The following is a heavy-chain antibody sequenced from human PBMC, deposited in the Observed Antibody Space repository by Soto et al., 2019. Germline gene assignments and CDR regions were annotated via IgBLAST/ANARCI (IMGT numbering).Heavy chain of an antibody. Sequence: EVQLVESGGGLVKPGGSLRLSCAASGFNFSDYSMMWVRQAPGEGLEWVSSISSSSDFIRYAESVKGRFTISRDNAKNSLYLQLTSLRAEDTALYYCAGGRRYGVVGATADYWGQGTLVTVSA. CDR3: AGGRRYGVVGATADY. D-gene: IGHD1-26*01. J-gene: IGHJ4*02. CDR1: GFNFSDYS. CDR2: ISSSSDFI. V-gene: IGHV3-21*06.